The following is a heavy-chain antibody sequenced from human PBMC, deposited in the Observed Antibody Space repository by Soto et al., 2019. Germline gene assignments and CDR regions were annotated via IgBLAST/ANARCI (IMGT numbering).Heavy chain of an antibody. CDR1: GCSLNRYY. D-gene: IGHD3-9*01. Sequence: SSGTLSLTCTVSGCSLNRYYWTWIRQPPGKGLEWIGYIYYSGSTNYNPSLKSRVTVSVDTSKNQFSLKLSSVTAADTAVYYCARVYYDILTGFYNDYWGQGNMVTV. V-gene: IGHV4-59*01. J-gene: IGHJ4*02. CDR3: ARVYYDILTGFYNDY. CDR2: IYYSGST.